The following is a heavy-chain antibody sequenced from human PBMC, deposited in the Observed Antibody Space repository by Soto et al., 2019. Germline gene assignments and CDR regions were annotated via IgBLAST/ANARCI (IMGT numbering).Heavy chain of an antibody. Sequence: QVQLVQSGAEVKKPGASVKVSCKASGYTFTSYYMHWVRQAPGQGLEWMGVINPGGGSTSYAQKLQGRVNMTSDTSTTTVYMELSSLRSEDTAIYYCASEIDDFWGQGTLVTVSS. CDR1: GYTFTSYY. CDR3: ASEIDDF. V-gene: IGHV1-46*01. CDR2: INPGGGST. J-gene: IGHJ4*02.